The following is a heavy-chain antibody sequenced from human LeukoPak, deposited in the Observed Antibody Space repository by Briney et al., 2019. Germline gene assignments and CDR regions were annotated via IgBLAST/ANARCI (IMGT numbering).Heavy chain of an antibody. D-gene: IGHD3-10*01. CDR2: INHSGST. J-gene: IGHJ5*02. CDR1: GGSFSGYY. V-gene: IGHV4-34*01. Sequence: PSETLSLTCAVYGGSFSGYYWSWIRQPPGKGLEWIGEINHSGSTNYNPSLKSRVTISVDTSKNQFSLKLSSVTAADTAVYYCARGYGSRWFDPWGQGTLVTVSS. CDR3: ARGYGSRWFDP.